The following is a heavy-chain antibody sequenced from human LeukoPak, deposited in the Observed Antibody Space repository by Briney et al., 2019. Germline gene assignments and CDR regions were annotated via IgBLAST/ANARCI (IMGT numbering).Heavy chain of an antibody. V-gene: IGHV3-49*04. D-gene: IGHD5-18*01. CDR1: GFTFGDYT. CDR3: TRGRGYSSGYLGEYFDY. Sequence: GRSLRLSCTASGFTFGDYTMHWVRQAPGKGLEWVSFIRIKAYGGTTAYAASVKDRFTIPRDDSKSIAYLQMNSLKTEDTAVYYCTRGRGYSSGYLGEYFDYWGQGALSPSPQ. J-gene: IGHJ4*02. CDR2: IRIKAYGGTT.